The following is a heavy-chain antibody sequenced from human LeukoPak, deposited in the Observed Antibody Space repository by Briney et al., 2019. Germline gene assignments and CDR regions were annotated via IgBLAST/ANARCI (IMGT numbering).Heavy chain of an antibody. CDR1: GFTFSTYG. CDR2: ISYDGSNK. V-gene: IGHV3-30*18. Sequence: PGRSLRLSCVASGFTFSTYGMHCVRQAPGKGLELVAVISYDGSNKYYADSVKARFTISRDNSKNTLYLQMNSLRAEDTAVYYCAKETGSGSYYEYYFAYWGQGTLVTVSS. D-gene: IGHD3-10*01. CDR3: AKETGSGSYYEYYFAY. J-gene: IGHJ4*02.